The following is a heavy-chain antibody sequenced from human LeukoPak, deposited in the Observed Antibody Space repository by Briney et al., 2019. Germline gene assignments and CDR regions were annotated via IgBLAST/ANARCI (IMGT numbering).Heavy chain of an antibody. CDR1: GFTFSSYS. V-gene: IGHV3-21*01. J-gene: IGHJ6*02. Sequence: PGGSLRLSCAASGFTFSSYSMNWVRQAPGKGLEWVSSISSSSSYIYYADSVKGRFTISRDNAKNSLYLQMSSLRAEDTAVYYCARDGGGDFWSGFYYYYGMDVWGQGTTVTVSS. CDR3: ARDGGGDFWSGFYYYYGMDV. CDR2: ISSSSSYI. D-gene: IGHD3-3*01.